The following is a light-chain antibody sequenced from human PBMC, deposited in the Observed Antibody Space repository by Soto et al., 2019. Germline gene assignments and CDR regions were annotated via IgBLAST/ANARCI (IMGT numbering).Light chain of an antibody. V-gene: IGKV1-39*01. J-gene: IGKJ1*01. Sequence: QMTQSPSSPSGSLGDRVTITCRASQSSSSYLNWYQQKQGKDPKLLIYAASSLQSGVASRFSGSGSGTDFTLTISSLQPEDFATYYCQQSYNTHQTFGQGTKVDI. CDR3: QQSYNTHQT. CDR1: QSSSSY. CDR2: AAS.